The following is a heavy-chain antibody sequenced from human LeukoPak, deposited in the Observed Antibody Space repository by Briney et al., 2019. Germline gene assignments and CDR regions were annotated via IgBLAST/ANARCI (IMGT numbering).Heavy chain of an antibody. CDR1: GYTFTSYD. D-gene: IGHD1-26*01. CDR2: MNPNSGNT. CDR3: ARGLPYSGSYSFDY. V-gene: IGHV1-8*01. Sequence: ASVKVSCKASGYTFTSYDINWVRQATGQGIEWMGWMNPNSGNTGYAQKFQGRVTMTRNTSISTAYMELSSLRSEDTAVYYCARGLPYSGSYSFDYWGKGTLVTVSS. J-gene: IGHJ4*02.